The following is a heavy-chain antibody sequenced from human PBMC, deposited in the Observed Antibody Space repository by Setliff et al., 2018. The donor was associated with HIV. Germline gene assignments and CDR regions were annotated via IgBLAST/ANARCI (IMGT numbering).Heavy chain of an antibody. CDR1: GGSISSSSYY. D-gene: IGHD3-10*01. CDR2: IYSTGTT. V-gene: IGHV4-61*02. Sequence: SETLSLTCTVSGGSISSSSYYWTWIRQPAGKGLEWIGRIYSTGTTNYNTSLKGRVTISVDTSKNQLALKRSSVTAADTAVYYCARHMGRGVSIWNWFDPWGQGTLVTVSS. J-gene: IGHJ5*02. CDR3: ARHMGRGVSIWNWFDP.